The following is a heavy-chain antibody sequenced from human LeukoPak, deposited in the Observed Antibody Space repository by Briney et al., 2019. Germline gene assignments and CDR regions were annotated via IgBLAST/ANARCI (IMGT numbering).Heavy chain of an antibody. CDR1: GFTFSSYE. V-gene: IGHV3-48*03. J-gene: IGHJ3*02. D-gene: IGHD6-19*01. Sequence: PGGSLRLSCAASGFTFSSYEMNWVRQAPGKGLEWVSYISSSGSTIYYADSVKGRFTISRDNAKNSLYLQMNSLRAEDTAVYYCVCLIAVADAFDIWGQGTMVTVSS. CDR3: VCLIAVADAFDI. CDR2: ISSSGSTI.